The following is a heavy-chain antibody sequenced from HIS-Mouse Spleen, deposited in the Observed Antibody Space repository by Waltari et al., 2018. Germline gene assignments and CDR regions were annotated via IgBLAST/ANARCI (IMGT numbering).Heavy chain of an antibody. D-gene: IGHD6-6*01. Sequence: EVQLVESGGGLEKPGGSLIPACAVSSVPFINAWMRWVRQAPGKGLEWVGRIKSKTDGGTTDYAAPVKGRFTISRDDSKNTLDLQMNSLKTEDTAVYYCTTVSSSFDYWGQGTLVTVSS. CDR2: IKSKTDGGTT. V-gene: IGHV3-15*01. CDR3: TTVSSSFDY. J-gene: IGHJ4*02. CDR1: SVPFINAW.